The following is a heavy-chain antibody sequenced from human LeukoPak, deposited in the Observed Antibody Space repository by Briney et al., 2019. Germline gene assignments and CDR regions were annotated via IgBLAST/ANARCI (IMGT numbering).Heavy chain of an antibody. J-gene: IGHJ4*02. Sequence: PGGSLRLSCAASGFTLSSYWMHWVRQAPGKGLVWVSRINSGGGSTSYADSVKGRFTISRDNAKNTLYLQMNSLRAEDTAVYYCARDPGERWLQPRVHYFDYWGQGTLVTVSS. D-gene: IGHD5-24*01. CDR1: GFTLSSYW. CDR3: ARDPGERWLQPRVHYFDY. CDR2: INSGGGST. V-gene: IGHV3-74*01.